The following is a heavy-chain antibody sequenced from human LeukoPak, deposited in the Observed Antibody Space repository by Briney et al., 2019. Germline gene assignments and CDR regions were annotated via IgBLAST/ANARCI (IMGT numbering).Heavy chain of an antibody. V-gene: IGHV1-69*05. CDR3: ARGHSVAAPNWFDP. CDR1: GGAFSSYA. D-gene: IGHD6-6*01. Sequence: ASVKVSCKASGGAFSSYAISWVRQAPGQGLEWMGGIIPIFGTANYAQKFQGRVTITRNTSISTAYMELSSLRSEDTAVYYCARGHSVAAPNWFDPWGQGTLVTVSS. CDR2: IIPIFGTA. J-gene: IGHJ5*02.